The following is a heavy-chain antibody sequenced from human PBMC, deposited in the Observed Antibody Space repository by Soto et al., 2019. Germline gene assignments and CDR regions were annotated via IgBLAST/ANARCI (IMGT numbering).Heavy chain of an antibody. CDR3: ARTSDYYDSSGRQREHFDD. CDR2: ISAYNGNT. D-gene: IGHD3-22*01. CDR1: GYTFTSYG. J-gene: IGHJ4*02. V-gene: IGHV1-18*01. Sequence: ASVKVSCKASGYTFTSYGISWVRQAPGQGLEWMGWISAYNGNTNYAQKLQGRVTMTTDTSTSTAYMELRSLRSDDTAVYYCARTSDYYDSSGRQREHFDDWVQGTL.